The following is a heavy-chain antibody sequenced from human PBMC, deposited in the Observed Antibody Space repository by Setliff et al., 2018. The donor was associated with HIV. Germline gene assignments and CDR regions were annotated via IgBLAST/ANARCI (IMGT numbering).Heavy chain of an antibody. CDR1: GFTFNTYA. V-gene: IGHV3-23*01. CDR2: IRGSGSST. D-gene: IGHD2-2*01. CDR3: ARRTGYCSTTTCSYYYYYMDV. Sequence: GGSLRLSCAASGFTFNTYAMNWVRQAPGKGLEWVSGIRGSGSSTYYADSVKGRFTISRDNSKNTLYLQMNSLRAEDTAVYYCARRTGYCSTTTCSYYYYYMDVWGKGTTVTVSS. J-gene: IGHJ6*03.